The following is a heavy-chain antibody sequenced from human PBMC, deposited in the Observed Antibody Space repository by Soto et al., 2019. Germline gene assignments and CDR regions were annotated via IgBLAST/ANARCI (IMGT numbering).Heavy chain of an antibody. CDR3: ARGRPFF. CDR1: SGSFSGYY. CDR2: IDDTGST. V-gene: IGHV4-34*01. J-gene: IGHJ4*02. D-gene: IGHD3-3*01. Sequence: SETLSLTCAVYSGSFSGYYWSWIRQSPGGGLEWIGEIDDTGSTNYNPSLRGRVSMSVDPSKNQFSLTVRSVTAADTAVYYCARGRPFFWGQGTLVTVSS.